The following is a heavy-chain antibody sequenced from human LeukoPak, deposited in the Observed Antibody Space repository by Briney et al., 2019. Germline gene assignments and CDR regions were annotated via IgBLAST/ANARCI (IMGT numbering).Heavy chain of an antibody. D-gene: IGHD2-2*01. Sequence: GGSLRLSCAASGFTFDDYGMSWVRQAPGKGLEWVSAISGSGGSTYYADSVKGRFTISRDNSKNTLYLQMNSLRAEDTAVYYCAKQGSTSCYFESYMDVWGKGTTVTVSS. CDR3: AKQGSTSCYFESYMDV. J-gene: IGHJ6*03. CDR1: GFTFDDYG. CDR2: ISGSGGST. V-gene: IGHV3-23*01.